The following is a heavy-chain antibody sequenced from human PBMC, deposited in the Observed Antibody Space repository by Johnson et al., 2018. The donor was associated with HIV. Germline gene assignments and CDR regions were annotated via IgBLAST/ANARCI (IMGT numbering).Heavy chain of an antibody. CDR3: TTDPLAVAPYGDDAFDI. CDR1: GFTFSNAW. V-gene: IGHV3-15*01. D-gene: IGHD6-19*01. CDR2: IKSKIDVGKH. J-gene: IGHJ3*02. Sequence: MLLVESGGGLVKPGGSLRLSCAASGFTFSNAWISWVRQAPGKGLEWVGRIKSKIDVGKHDYPAPVKGIFTISRDDSKNTLYLQMNSLKTEDTAVYYCTTDPLAVAPYGDDAFDIWGQGTMVTVSS.